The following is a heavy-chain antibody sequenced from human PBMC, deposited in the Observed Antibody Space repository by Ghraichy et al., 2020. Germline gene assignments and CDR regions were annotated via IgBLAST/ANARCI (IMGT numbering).Heavy chain of an antibody. J-gene: IGHJ5*02. D-gene: IGHD2-15*01. CDR2: IIPIFGTA. Sequence: SVKVSCKASGGTFSSYAISWVRQAPGQGLEWMGGIIPIFGTANYAQKFQGRVTITADKSTSTAYMELSSLRSEDTAVYYCARDVVVVAATIWFDPWGQGTLVTVSS. V-gene: IGHV1-69*06. CDR1: GGTFSSYA. CDR3: ARDVVVVAATIWFDP.